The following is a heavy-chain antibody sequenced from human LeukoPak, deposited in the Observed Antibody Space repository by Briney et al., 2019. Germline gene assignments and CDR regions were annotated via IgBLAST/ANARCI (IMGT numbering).Heavy chain of an antibody. J-gene: IGHJ4*02. Sequence: SQTLSLTCTVSGGSISSGSYYWSWIRQPAGKGLEWIGRIYTSGSTNYNPSLKSRVTISVDTSKNQFSLRLSSVTAADTAVYYCAREDSSGYYYGRLDYWGQGTLVTVSS. CDR3: AREDSSGYYYGRLDY. CDR2: IYTSGST. D-gene: IGHD3-22*01. CDR1: GGSISSGSYY. V-gene: IGHV4-61*02.